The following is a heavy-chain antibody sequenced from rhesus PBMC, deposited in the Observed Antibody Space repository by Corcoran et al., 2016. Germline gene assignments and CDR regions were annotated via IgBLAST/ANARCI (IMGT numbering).Heavy chain of an antibody. CDR3: ARDSSIAGTNY. V-gene: IGHV4-122*02. CDR1: GYSIRRGYC. D-gene: IGHD1-1-1*01. J-gene: IGHJ4*01. CDR2: ISYMGSS. Sequence: QVQLQESGPGLVKPSETLSLTCAVSGYSIRRGYCWRWIRHPPGKGLEWIGYISYMGSSYYTPSFKSRVTISIDTSKNQFSLKLSSVTAADTAVYYCARDSSIAGTNYWGQGVLVTVSS.